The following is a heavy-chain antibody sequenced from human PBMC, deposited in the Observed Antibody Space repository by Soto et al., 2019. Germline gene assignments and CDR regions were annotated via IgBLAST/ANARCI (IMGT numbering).Heavy chain of an antibody. CDR2: INHSGST. V-gene: IGHV4-34*01. J-gene: IGHJ4*02. CDR3: ARGGRFLRGD. Sequence: SETLSLTCAVYGGSFSGYYWSWIRQPPGKGLEWIGEINHSGSTNYNPSLKSRVTISVDTSKNQFSLKLSSVTAADTAVYYCARGGRFLRGDWGQGTVVTVAS. D-gene: IGHD3-16*01. CDR1: GGSFSGYY.